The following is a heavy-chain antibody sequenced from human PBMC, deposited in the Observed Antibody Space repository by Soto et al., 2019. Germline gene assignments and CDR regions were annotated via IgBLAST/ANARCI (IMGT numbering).Heavy chain of an antibody. J-gene: IGHJ6*03. CDR1: GYTLTELS. Sequence: QVQLVQSGAEVKKPGASVKVSCKVSGYTLTELSMHWVRQAPGKGLEWMGGFDPEDGETIYAQKFQGRVTMTEDTSTDTAYMELSSLRSEDTAVYYCATTTNFGSGTIYYYYYYMDVWGKGTTVTVSS. CDR2: FDPEDGET. D-gene: IGHD1-26*01. V-gene: IGHV1-24*01. CDR3: ATTTNFGSGTIYYYYYYMDV.